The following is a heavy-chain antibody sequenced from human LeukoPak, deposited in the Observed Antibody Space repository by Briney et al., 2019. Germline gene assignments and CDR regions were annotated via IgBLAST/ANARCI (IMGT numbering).Heavy chain of an antibody. V-gene: IGHV3-7*02. CDR3: ARLRDDNGAWYYFDS. CDR1: GFTFTDYW. Sequence: GGSLRLSCAASGFTFTDYWMSWVRQAPGKGLEWVANIKHDGGEKYYVDSVKGRFTISRDNAKNSLYLQMNSLRAEDTAVYFCARLRDDNGAWYYFDSWGQGTLVTVSS. CDR2: IKHDGGEK. J-gene: IGHJ4*02. D-gene: IGHD2-8*01.